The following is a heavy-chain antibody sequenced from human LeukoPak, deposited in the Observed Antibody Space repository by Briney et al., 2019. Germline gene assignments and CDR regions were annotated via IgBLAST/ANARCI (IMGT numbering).Heavy chain of an antibody. CDR3: ARCGYSYEDAFDI. CDR1: GGSISSGGYY. J-gene: IGHJ3*02. D-gene: IGHD5-18*01. V-gene: IGHV4-31*03. Sequence: SQTLSLTCTVSGGSISSGGYYWSWIRQHPGKGLEWIGYIYYSGSTYYNPSLKSRVTISVDTSKNQFSPKLSSVTAADTAVYYCARCGYSYEDAFDIWGQGTMVTVSS. CDR2: IYYSGST.